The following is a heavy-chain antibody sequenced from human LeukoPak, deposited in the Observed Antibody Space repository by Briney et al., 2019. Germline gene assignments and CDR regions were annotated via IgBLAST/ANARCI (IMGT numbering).Heavy chain of an antibody. Sequence: PSETLSLTCAVSGGSISIGGYSWSWIRQPPGKGLEWIGYIYHSGSTYYNPSLKSRVTISVDRSKNQFSLKLSSVTAADTAVYYCARVNTAMVVVDYWGQGTLVTVSS. CDR1: GGSISIGGYS. CDR2: IYHSGST. J-gene: IGHJ4*02. V-gene: IGHV4-30-2*01. D-gene: IGHD5-18*01. CDR3: ARVNTAMVVVDY.